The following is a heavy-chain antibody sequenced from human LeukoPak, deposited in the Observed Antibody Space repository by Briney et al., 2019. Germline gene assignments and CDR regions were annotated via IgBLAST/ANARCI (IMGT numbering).Heavy chain of an antibody. CDR2: INHSGST. Sequence: SETLSLTCAVYGGSVSGYYWSWIRQPPGKGLEWIGEINHSGSTYYNPSLKSRGNISVDTTKNQFSLKLSSVTAADTAVYYCARQGGYYYDNNWFDPWGHGTLVTVSS. CDR1: GGSVSGYY. D-gene: IGHD3-22*01. CDR3: ARQGGYYYDNNWFDP. V-gene: IGHV4-34*01. J-gene: IGHJ5*02.